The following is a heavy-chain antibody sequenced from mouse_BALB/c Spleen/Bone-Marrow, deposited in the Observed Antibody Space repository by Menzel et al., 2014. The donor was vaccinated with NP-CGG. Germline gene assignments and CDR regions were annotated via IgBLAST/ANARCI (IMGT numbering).Heavy chain of an antibody. Sequence: QVQLQQSGAELVRPGSSVKISYKSSGYAFSTYWINWVKQRPGQGLEWIGQIYPGDGDTDFNGKFKGKATLTADRSSNTAYMEFSNLTSGDSAVYFCARGGISVDYWGQGTTLTVSS. CDR2: IYPGDGDT. CDR3: ARGGISVDY. V-gene: IGHV1-80*01. J-gene: IGHJ2*01. CDR1: GYAFSTYW.